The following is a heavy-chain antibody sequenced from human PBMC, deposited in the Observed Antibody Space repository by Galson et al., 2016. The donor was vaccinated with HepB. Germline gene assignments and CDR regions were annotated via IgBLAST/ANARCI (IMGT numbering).Heavy chain of an antibody. CDR3: ARDYSRGGPIYSYYYMDV. D-gene: IGHD6-19*01. Sequence: SLRLSCAASGFSFSTYGMHWVRQAPGKGLEWVAVIWHDGSIKYYGESVKGRFTISRDNSKNTLFLQMTALGVEAAAVYYFARDYSRGGPIYSYYYMDVRGQGTPVTVSS. CDR1: GFSFSTYG. V-gene: IGHV3-33*01. CDR2: IWHDGSIK. J-gene: IGHJ6*03.